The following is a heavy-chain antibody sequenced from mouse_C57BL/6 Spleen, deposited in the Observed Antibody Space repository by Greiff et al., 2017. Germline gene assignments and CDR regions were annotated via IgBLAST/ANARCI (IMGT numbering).Heavy chain of an antibody. V-gene: IGHV1-76*01. CDR1: GYTFTDYY. CDR3: ARWADAMDY. J-gene: IGHJ4*01. Sequence: QVQLQQSGAELVRPGASVKLSCKASGYTFTDYYINWVKQRPGQGLEWIARIYPGSGNTYYNEKFKGKATLTAEKSSSTAYMQLSSLTSEDSAVYFCARWADAMDYWGQGTSVTVPS. D-gene: IGHD6-1*01. CDR2: IYPGSGNT.